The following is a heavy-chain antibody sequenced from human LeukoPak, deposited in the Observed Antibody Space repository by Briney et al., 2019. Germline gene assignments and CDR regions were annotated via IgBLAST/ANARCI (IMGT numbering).Heavy chain of an antibody. CDR2: INHSGST. D-gene: IGHD2-21*02. V-gene: IGHV4-34*01. Sequence: SETLSLTCAVYGGSFSGYYWSWIRQPPGKGLEWIGEINHSGSTNYNPSLKSRVTISVDTSKNQFSLKLSSVTAADTAVYYCARGRVPYCGGVCYAFDIWGQGTMVTVSS. J-gene: IGHJ3*02. CDR3: ARGRVPYCGGVCYAFDI. CDR1: GGSFSGYY.